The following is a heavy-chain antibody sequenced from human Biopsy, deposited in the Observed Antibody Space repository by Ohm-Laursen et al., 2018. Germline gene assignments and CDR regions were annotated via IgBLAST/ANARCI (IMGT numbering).Heavy chain of an antibody. Sequence: PSQTLSLTCSVSGGSISSDYWSWIRQTPGKGLEWIGYIYYSGSTNYNPSLKSRIPISVDTSKNQFSLRLNSVTAADTAVYYCARATNSTGWPYYYFYGMDVWGQGTTVTVSS. CDR2: IYYSGST. CDR1: GGSISSDY. D-gene: IGHD2/OR15-2a*01. J-gene: IGHJ6*02. V-gene: IGHV4-59*01. CDR3: ARATNSTGWPYYYFYGMDV.